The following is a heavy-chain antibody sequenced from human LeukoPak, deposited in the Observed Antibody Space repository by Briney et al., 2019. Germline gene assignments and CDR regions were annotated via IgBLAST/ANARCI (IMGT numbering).Heavy chain of an antibody. CDR3: AKPRWFGELYGDYFDY. J-gene: IGHJ4*02. CDR2: ISGSGGST. D-gene: IGHD3-10*01. V-gene: IGHV3-23*01. Sequence: GGSLRLSCAASGFTFSSYAMSWVRQAPGKGLEWVSAISGSGGSTYYADSVKGRFTISRDNSKNTLYLQMNSLRAEDTAVYYCAKPRWFGELYGDYFDYWGQGTLVTVSS. CDR1: GFTFSSYA.